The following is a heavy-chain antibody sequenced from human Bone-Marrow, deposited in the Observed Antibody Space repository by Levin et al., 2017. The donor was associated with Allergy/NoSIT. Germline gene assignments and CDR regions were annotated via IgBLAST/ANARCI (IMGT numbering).Heavy chain of an antibody. J-gene: IGHJ5*02. CDR1: GFSLGTTGVG. CDR3: AHRNESGPHYDIVTGYHSVGSWAFDH. V-gene: IGHV2-5*02. Sequence: SGPTLVKPTQTLTLTCSFSGFSLGTTGVGVGWIRPFPGKALEWLALIYWDDDERYSPSLESRLTITKDTSRNQVVLTMTNMDPMDTATYYCAHRNESGPHYDIVTGYHSVGSWAFDHWGQGTLVIVSS. D-gene: IGHD3-9*01. CDR2: IYWDDDE.